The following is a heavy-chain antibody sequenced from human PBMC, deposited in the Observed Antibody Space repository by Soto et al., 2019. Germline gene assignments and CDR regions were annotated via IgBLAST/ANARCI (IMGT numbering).Heavy chain of an antibody. CDR1: GYSFTSYW. CDR2: IYPGDSDT. D-gene: IGHD4-4*01. V-gene: IGHV5-51*01. Sequence: PGESLKISCKGSGYSFTSYWIGWVRQMPGKGLEWMGIIYPGDSDTRYSPSFQGQVTISADKSISTAYLQMNSLKTEDTAMYYCVTLQFSRWFYWGLGTLVTVSS. CDR3: VTLQFSRWFY. J-gene: IGHJ4*02.